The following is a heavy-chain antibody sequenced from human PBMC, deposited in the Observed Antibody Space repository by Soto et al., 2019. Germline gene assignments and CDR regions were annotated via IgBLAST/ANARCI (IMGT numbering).Heavy chain of an antibody. V-gene: IGHV3-23*01. D-gene: IGHD3-3*01. CDR2: TLSDGGTK. CDR3: AKDFRPDGKYDLDY. J-gene: IGHJ4*02. Sequence: EVQLLESGGGLVQPGGSLRLSCAASGFTFAGYAMNWVRQAPGRGLEWVAGTLSDGGTKYYADPVKGRFTISRDNSKHKLYMKMNSLRVDDTALYYCAKDFRPDGKYDLDYWGQGPLVVVSS. CDR1: GFTFAGYA.